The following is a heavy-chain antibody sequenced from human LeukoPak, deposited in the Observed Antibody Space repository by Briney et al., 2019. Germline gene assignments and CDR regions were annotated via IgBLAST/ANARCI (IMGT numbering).Heavy chain of an antibody. CDR2: INPNSGGT. V-gene: IGHV1-2*02. D-gene: IGHD2-2*01. CDR1: GYTFTGYY. CDR3: ARGGYCSSTSCYGAYYYYYYMDV. Sequence: GASVKVSCKASGYTFTGYYMHWVRQAPGQGLEWMGWINPNSGGTNYAQKLQGRVTMTRDTSISTAYMELSRLRSDDTAVYYCARGGYCSSTSCYGAYYYYYYMDVWGKGTTVTVSS. J-gene: IGHJ6*03.